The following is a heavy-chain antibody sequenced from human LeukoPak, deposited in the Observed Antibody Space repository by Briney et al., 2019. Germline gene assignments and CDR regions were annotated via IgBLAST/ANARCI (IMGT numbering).Heavy chain of an antibody. D-gene: IGHD3-9*01. CDR1: GFTFSSYG. CDR2: ISGSGGST. Sequence: PGGTLRLSCAASGFTFSSYGMSWVRQAPGKGLEWVSAISGSGGSTYYADSVKGRFTISRDNSKNTLYLQMNSLRAEDTAVYYCAKGSIYYDILTGYYTGFDYWGQGTLVTVSS. CDR3: AKGSIYYDILTGYYTGFDY. V-gene: IGHV3-23*01. J-gene: IGHJ4*02.